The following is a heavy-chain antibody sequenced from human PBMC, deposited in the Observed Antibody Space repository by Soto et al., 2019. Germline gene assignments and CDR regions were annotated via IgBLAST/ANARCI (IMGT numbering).Heavy chain of an antibody. Sequence: SETLSLTCTVSGGSISSGGYYWSWVRQHPGKGLEWIGYFYYAGNTYYNPSLKSRVTISVDTSKSQFSLKLSSVTAADTAVYNCATSYGYSDILTGPDYWGQGTLVTVSS. CDR1: GGSISSGGYY. CDR2: FYYAGNT. V-gene: IGHV4-31*02. J-gene: IGHJ4*02. D-gene: IGHD3-9*01. CDR3: ATSYGYSDILTGPDY.